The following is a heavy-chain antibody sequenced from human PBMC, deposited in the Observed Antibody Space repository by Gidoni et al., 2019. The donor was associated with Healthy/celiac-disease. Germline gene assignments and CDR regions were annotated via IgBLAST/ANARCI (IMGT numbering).Heavy chain of an antibody. V-gene: IGHV4-39*01. D-gene: IGHD3-3*01. Sequence: STYYNPSLKSRVTISVDTSKNQFSLKLSSVTAADTAVYYCARIFGVAMEFDYWGQGTLVTVSS. CDR2: ST. CDR3: ARIFGVAMEFDY. J-gene: IGHJ4*02.